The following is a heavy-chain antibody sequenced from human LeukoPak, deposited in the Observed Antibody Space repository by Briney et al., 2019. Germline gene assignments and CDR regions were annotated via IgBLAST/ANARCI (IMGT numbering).Heavy chain of an antibody. Sequence: GGSLRLSCAASGFTFSSYSMNWVRQAPGKGLEWVSYNSSGSRTIYYADSVKGRLTVSRDNAKNSLYLQMNGLRDEDTAVYYCARDTVAATGYYSMDVWGQGTTVTVSS. CDR2: NSSGSRTI. CDR3: ARDTVAATGYYSMDV. V-gene: IGHV3-48*02. CDR1: GFTFSSYS. J-gene: IGHJ6*02. D-gene: IGHD6-13*01.